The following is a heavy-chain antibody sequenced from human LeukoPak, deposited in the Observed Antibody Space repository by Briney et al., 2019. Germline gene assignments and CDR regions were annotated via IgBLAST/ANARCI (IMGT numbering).Heavy chain of an antibody. D-gene: IGHD3-3*01. CDR1: RGSISSSTYY. CDR2: IHYSGST. CDR3: ARDHQGTYFDFWSGSKANNYYYTDV. J-gene: IGHJ6*03. Sequence: SETLSLTCTVSRGSISSSTYYWGWIRQPPGKGLEWIGTIHYSGSTYYNTSLKSRVSISVDTSKNQFSLKLRSVTAADTAVYYCARDHQGTYFDFWSGSKANNYYYTDVWGKGTTVTVSS. V-gene: IGHV4-39*07.